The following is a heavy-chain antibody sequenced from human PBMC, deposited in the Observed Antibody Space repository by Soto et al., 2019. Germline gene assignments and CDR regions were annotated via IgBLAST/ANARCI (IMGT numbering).Heavy chain of an antibody. Sequence: QVQLVQSGAEVKKPGSSVKVSCKASGGTFSSYAFSWVRQAPGQGLEWMGGIIPLFGTAHYAQKFQGRVTITADESTSTAYMELSSLRSEDTAVYYCGRGRVRFLEWLGSEGWGQGTLVTVS. CDR3: GRGRVRFLEWLGSEG. V-gene: IGHV1-69*12. J-gene: IGHJ4*02. CDR2: IIPLFGTA. CDR1: GGTFSSYA. D-gene: IGHD3-3*01.